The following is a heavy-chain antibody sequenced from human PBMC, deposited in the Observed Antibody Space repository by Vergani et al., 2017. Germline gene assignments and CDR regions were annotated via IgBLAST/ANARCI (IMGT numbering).Heavy chain of an antibody. J-gene: IGHJ6*02. D-gene: IGHD2-2*01. V-gene: IGHV3-7*04. CDR3: ARXPIVVVPAAAYYYYGMDV. Sequence: EVQLVESGGGLVQPGGSLRLSCAASGFTFSSYWMSWVRQAPGKGLEWVANIKQDGSEKYYVDSVKGRFTISRDNAKNSLYLQMNSLRAEDTAVYYCARXPIVVVPAAAYYYYGMDVWGQGTTVTVSS. CDR1: GFTFSSYW. CDR2: IKQDGSEK.